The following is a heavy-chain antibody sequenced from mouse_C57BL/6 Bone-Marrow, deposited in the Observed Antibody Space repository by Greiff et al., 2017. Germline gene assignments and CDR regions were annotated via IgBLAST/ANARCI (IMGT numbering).Heavy chain of an antibody. CDR3: ARGGAGYYYAMDY. CDR2: INPYNGGT. J-gene: IGHJ4*01. Sequence: EVKLVESGPVLVKPGASVKMSCKASGYTFTDYYMNWVKQSHGKSLEWIGVINPYNGGTSYNQKFKGKATLTVDKSSSTAYMELNSLTSEDSAVYYCARGGAGYYYAMDYWGQGTSVTVSS. V-gene: IGHV1-19*01. CDR1: GYTFTDYY.